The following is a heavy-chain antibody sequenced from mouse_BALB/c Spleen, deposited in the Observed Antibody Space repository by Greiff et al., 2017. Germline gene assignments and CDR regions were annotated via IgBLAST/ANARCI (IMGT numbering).Heavy chain of an antibody. D-gene: IGHD1-1*01. CDR2: ISSGSSTI. J-gene: IGHJ4*01. CDR3: ARSPIYGSSYGAMDY. V-gene: IGHV5-17*02. Sequence: EVKLVESGGGLVQPGGSRKLSCAASGFTFSSFGMHWVRQAPEKGLEWVAYISSGSSTIYYADTVKGRFTISRDNPKNTLFLQMTSLRSEDTAMYYCARSPIYGSSYGAMDYWGQGTSVTVSS. CDR1: GFTFSSFG.